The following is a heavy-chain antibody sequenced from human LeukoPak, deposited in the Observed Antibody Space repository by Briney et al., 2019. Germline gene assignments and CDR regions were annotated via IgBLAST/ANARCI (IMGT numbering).Heavy chain of an antibody. D-gene: IGHD3-10*01. Sequence: SETLSLTCTVSGGSISSSSYYWGWIRQPPGKGLEWIGGIYYSGSTYYYPSLKSRVTISVDTSKNQFSLKLSSVTAADTAVYYCATDPALWFGGMWGQGTLVTVSS. V-gene: IGHV4-39*01. CDR2: IYYSGST. CDR3: ATDPALWFGGM. J-gene: IGHJ4*02. CDR1: GGSISSSSYY.